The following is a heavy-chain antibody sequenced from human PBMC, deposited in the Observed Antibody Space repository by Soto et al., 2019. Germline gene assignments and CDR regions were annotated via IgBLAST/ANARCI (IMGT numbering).Heavy chain of an antibody. CDR3: ARESGSYDPHDY. J-gene: IGHJ4*02. Sequence: SETLSLTCTVSGVSVSSYYWSWIRQPPGKGLEWIGYIYYSGSTNYNPSLRSRVTLSVDTSKNQFSLRLRSVTTADTAVYYCARESGSYDPHDYGGQGTLVTVSS. CDR2: IYYSGST. CDR1: GVSVSSYY. V-gene: IGHV4-59*02. D-gene: IGHD1-26*01.